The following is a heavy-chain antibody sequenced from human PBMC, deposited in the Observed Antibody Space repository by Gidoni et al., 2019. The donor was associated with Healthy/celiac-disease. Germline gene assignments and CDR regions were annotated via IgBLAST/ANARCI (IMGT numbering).Heavy chain of an antibody. J-gene: IGHJ4*02. CDR1: GFTFSSYG. D-gene: IGHD6-6*01. CDR3: AKHRGSSGANCDY. V-gene: IGHV3-30*18. Sequence: QVQLVESGGGVVQPGRSLRLSCAASGFTFSSYGMHWVRQAPGKGLEWVAVISYDGSNKYYADSVKGRFTISRDNSKNTLYLQMNSLRAEDTAVYYCAKHRGSSGANCDYWGQGTLVTVSS. CDR2: ISYDGSNK.